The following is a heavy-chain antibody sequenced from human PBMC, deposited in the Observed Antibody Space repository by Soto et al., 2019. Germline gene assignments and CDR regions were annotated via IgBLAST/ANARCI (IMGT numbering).Heavy chain of an antibody. CDR2: IKQDGSEK. V-gene: IGHV3-7*03. Sequence: GGSLRLSCAASGFSFSYYWMSWVRQAPGKGPEWVANIKQDGSEKYFVDSVKGRFTISRDNAKNSLYLQMNSLRAEDTAVYYCARVLGSRFLEWSSTNYFDYWGQGTTVTVSS. CDR3: ARVLGSRFLEWSSTNYFDY. CDR1: GFSFSYYW. D-gene: IGHD3-3*01. J-gene: IGHJ4*02.